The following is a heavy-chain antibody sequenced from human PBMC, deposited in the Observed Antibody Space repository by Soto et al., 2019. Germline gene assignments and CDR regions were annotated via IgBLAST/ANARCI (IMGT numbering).Heavy chain of an antibody. CDR3: ARAGRYYDSSGYYELGDFDI. J-gene: IGHJ3*02. CDR1: GFTFSSYG. D-gene: IGHD3-22*01. V-gene: IGHV3-33*01. Sequence: PGGSLRLSCEASGFTFSSYGMHWVRQAPGKGLEWVAVIWYDGSNKYYADSVKGRFTISRDNSKNTLYLQMNSLRAEDTAVYYCARAGRYYDSSGYYELGDFDIWGQGTMVTVSS. CDR2: IWYDGSNK.